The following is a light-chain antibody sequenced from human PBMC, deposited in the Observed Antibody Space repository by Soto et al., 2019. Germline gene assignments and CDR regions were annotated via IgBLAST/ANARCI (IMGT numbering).Light chain of an antibody. Sequence: QSVLTQPASGSGSPGQSITISCTGTSSDVGGYNYVSWYQQHPAKVPKLMIYHVSNRPSGVSDRFSGSKSGNTASLTISGLQAEDEGDYYCYSYTTSSTYVFGTGTKVTVL. CDR3: YSYTTSSTYV. CDR2: HVS. J-gene: IGLJ1*01. CDR1: SSDVGGYNY. V-gene: IGLV2-14*01.